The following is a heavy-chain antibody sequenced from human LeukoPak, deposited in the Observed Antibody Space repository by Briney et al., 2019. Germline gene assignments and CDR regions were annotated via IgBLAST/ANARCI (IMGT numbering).Heavy chain of an antibody. V-gene: IGHV4-39*07. J-gene: IGHJ3*02. CDR1: GGSISSGTYY. CDR3: ARTLGRDGYNSAFDI. CDR2: IYYSGST. D-gene: IGHD5-24*01. Sequence: SETLSLTCIVSGGSISSGTYYWGWIRQPPGKGLEWIGSIYYSGSTYYNPSLKSRVTISVDTSTNQFSLKLRSVTAADTAVYYCARTLGRDGYNSAFDIWGQGTVVTVSS.